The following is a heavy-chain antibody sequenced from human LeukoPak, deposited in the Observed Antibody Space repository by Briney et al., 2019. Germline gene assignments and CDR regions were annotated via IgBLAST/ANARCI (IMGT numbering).Heavy chain of an antibody. D-gene: IGHD2-15*01. CDR2: ISCDGSNK. CDR3: AKLYCSGGSCYGFDYYYYGMDV. J-gene: IGHJ6*04. V-gene: IGHV3-30*18. Sequence: GRSLRLSCAASGFTFSSYGMHWARQAPGEGLEWVAFISCDGSNKYYAASVKGRFTISRDNSKNTLYLQMNRLRAEDTAVYYCAKLYCSGGSCYGFDYYYYGMDVWGKGTTVTVSS. CDR1: GFTFSSYG.